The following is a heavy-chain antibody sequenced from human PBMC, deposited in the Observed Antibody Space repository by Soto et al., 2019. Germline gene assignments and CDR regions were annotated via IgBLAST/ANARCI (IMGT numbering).Heavy chain of an antibody. V-gene: IGHV1-18*01. CDR1: GYTFTTYG. CDR3: ARDWDSRVPYDAFDI. D-gene: IGHD6-19*01. CDR2: ISADNGDT. Sequence: QVQLVQSGAEVKKPGASVKVSCKASGYTFTTYGISWVRQAPGQGLERMGWISADNGDTNYAQKLQGRVTMTTDTSTSTAYMELRSLRSDDTAVYYCARDWDSRVPYDAFDIWGQGTMVTVSS. J-gene: IGHJ3*02.